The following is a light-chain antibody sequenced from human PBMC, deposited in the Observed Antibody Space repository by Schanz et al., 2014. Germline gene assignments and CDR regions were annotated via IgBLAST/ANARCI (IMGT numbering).Light chain of an antibody. Sequence: QSVLTQPPSASGTPGQRVTISCSGSSSNIGSNTVNWYQQLPGTAPKLLIYGNSNRPSGVPDRFSGSKSGTSASLAISGLQSEDEADYYCAAWDDSLNGRGVFGGGTKLTVL. CDR3: AAWDDSLNGRGV. J-gene: IGLJ3*02. CDR2: GNS. V-gene: IGLV1-44*01. CDR1: SSNIGSNT.